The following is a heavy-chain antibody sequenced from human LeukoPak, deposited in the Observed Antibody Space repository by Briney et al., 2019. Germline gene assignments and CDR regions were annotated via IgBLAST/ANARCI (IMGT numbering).Heavy chain of an antibody. J-gene: IGHJ1*01. CDR2: IYYSGST. CDR1: GGHISTSNYY. Sequence: SETLSLTCTVSGGHISTSNYYWGWIRQSPGKGMEWIRNIYYSGSTYYNPSLKSRASLSLDTSMNHFSLRVHPFTVAATVMNNAARFWYFDASRPLFWGESNPVAVSS. V-gene: IGHV4-39*02. CDR3: ARFWYFDASRPLF. D-gene: IGHD3-9*01.